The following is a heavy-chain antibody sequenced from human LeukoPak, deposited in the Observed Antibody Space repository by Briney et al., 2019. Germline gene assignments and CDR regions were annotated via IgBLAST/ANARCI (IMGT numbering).Heavy chain of an antibody. CDR1: GFTFSSYG. V-gene: IGHV3-30*02. D-gene: IGHD2-8*01. CDR2: IQYDGSNE. Sequence: GVSLRLSCAASGFTFSSYGMHWVRQAPGKGLEWVAYIQYDGSNEQYAHSVKGRFRISRDSSKNILYLQMNSLRAEDTAVYYCAKDRCSNGIGCYYYYMDVWGKGTTATISS. CDR3: AKDRCSNGIGCYYYYMDV. J-gene: IGHJ6*03.